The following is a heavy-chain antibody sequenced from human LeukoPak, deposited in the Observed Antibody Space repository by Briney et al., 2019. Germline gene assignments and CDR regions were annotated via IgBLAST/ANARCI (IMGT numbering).Heavy chain of an antibody. CDR3: AKDHPPYGSGSRFDY. V-gene: IGHV3-23*01. CDR2: IDYSGGSS. CDR1: GFTLSSYE. J-gene: IGHJ4*02. D-gene: IGHD3-10*01. Sequence: GGSLRLSCTVSGFTLSSYEMSWIRQAPGKGLEGVSSIDYSGGSSYCADSVKGRFTISRDDSKNTLYLQMNSLRAEDTAVYYCAKDHPPYGSGSRFDYWGQGTLVTVSS.